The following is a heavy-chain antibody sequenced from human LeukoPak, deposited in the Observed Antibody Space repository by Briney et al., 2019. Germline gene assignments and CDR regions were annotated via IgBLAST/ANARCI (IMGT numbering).Heavy chain of an antibody. Sequence: GASVKVSCKASGYTFRTYDINWVRQAPGQGLEWLGWMNPNSGNTGYAPKFQGRVAMTRVTSINTAYVELFSLRSEDTAVYFCVRGDLPTTVLNDPFNIWGQGTMVTVSS. CDR3: VRGDLPTTVLNDPFNI. CDR2: MNPNSGNT. CDR1: GYTFRTYD. D-gene: IGHD4-11*01. V-gene: IGHV1-8*01. J-gene: IGHJ3*02.